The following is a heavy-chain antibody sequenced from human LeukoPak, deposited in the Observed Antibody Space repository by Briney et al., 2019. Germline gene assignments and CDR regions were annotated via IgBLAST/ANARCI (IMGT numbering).Heavy chain of an antibody. CDR2: IYYSGST. CDR3: ATHSEDYGDFNWFDP. V-gene: IGHV4-59*08. CDR1: GGSISSYY. D-gene: IGHD4-17*01. J-gene: IGHJ5*02. Sequence: SETLYLTCTVSGGSISSYYWSWIRQPPGKGLEWIGYIYYSGSTNYNPSLKSRVTISVDTSKNQFSLKLSSVTAADTAVYYCATHSEDYGDFNWFDPWGQGTLVTVSS.